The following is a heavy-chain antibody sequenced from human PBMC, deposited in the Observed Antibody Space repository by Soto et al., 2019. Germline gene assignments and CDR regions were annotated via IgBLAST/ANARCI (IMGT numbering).Heavy chain of an antibody. V-gene: IGHV5-51*01. D-gene: IGHD3-10*01. Sequence: PGESLKISCKGSGYSFTSYWIGWVRQMPGEGLEWMGIIYPADSDARYSQSFQGQVTISADKSISNAYLQWGRLKASDTAMYYCARLCGSRTFCDYWGQGTRGTVAS. J-gene: IGHJ4*02. CDR1: GYSFTSYW. CDR2: IYPADSDA. CDR3: ARLCGSRTFCDY.